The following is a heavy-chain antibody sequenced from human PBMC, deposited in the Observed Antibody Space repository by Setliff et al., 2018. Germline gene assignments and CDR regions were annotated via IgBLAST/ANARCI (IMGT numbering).Heavy chain of an antibody. CDR1: GGSISSHY. D-gene: IGHD2-15*01. J-gene: IGHJ4*02. V-gene: IGHV4-59*11. Sequence: SETLSLTCTVSGGSISSHYWSWIRQPPGKGLEWIGYIHYSGTTNYNPSLKSRVTLSLDTAKNQFSLELRAVTAADTALYYCARENGYCSGGACYFMFDYWGQGTLVTVSS. CDR2: IHYSGTT. CDR3: ARENGYCSGGACYFMFDY.